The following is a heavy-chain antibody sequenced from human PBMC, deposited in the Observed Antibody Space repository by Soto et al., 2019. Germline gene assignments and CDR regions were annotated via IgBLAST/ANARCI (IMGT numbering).Heavy chain of an antibody. CDR2: IWSDGSKK. D-gene: IGHD3-10*02. CDR3: ASVRGGYYFDS. J-gene: IGHJ4*02. CDR1: GFTFSSYG. V-gene: IGHV3-33*01. Sequence: GGALRVSCAASGFTFSSYGMQWVRQAPGKGLEWVAVIWSDGSKKLYTDAVTGRFTISRDNSKNTLYLQMNSLRAEDTAVYFCASVRGGYYFDSWGQGT.